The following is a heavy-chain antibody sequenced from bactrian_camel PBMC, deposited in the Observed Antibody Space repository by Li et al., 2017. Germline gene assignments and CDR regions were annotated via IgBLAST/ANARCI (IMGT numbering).Heavy chain of an antibody. V-gene: IGHV3S42*01. CDR3: AATTQSRYGFIWYEGTKYNI. CDR1: GFPFFTKA. J-gene: IGHJ4*01. CDR2: IDSDGIT. Sequence: VQLVESGGGLVQPGESLTLSCVASGFPFFTKAMSWVRQPPGKEREGVAAIDSDGITTYADSLKARFTISRDNAKNTLYLQMNSLKPEDTGMYYCAATTQSRYGFIWYEGTKYNIWGQGTQVTVS. D-gene: IGHD6*01.